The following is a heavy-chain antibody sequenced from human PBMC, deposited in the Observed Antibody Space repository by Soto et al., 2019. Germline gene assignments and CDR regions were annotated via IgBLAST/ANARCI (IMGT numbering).Heavy chain of an antibody. Sequence: QVQLQESGPGLVKPSETLSLTCTVSGGSFSNYYWSWIRQTPGKGLEWIGNIFYSGITNYNPSCRGGVTRAVDASKNQFSLQLSSVTAADTAVYYCARDRSGQQLVKGYGWFDPWGQGIQVIGSS. CDR2: IFYSGIT. D-gene: IGHD6-13*01. J-gene: IGHJ5*02. V-gene: IGHV4-59*01. CDR3: ARDRSGQQLVKGYGWFDP. CDR1: GGSFSNYY.